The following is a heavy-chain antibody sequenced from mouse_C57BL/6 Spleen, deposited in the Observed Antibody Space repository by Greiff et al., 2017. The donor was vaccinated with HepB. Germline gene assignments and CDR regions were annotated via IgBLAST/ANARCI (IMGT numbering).Heavy chain of an antibody. Sequence: QVQLKQSGAELVKPGASVKISCKASGYAFSSYWMNWVKQRPGKGLEWIGQIYPGDGDTNYNGKFTGKATLTADNSSSTAYMQLSSLTSEDSAVYLCARVGDYAMDYWGQGTSVTVSS. D-gene: IGHD3-1*01. CDR2: IYPGDGDT. CDR1: GYAFSSYW. CDR3: ARVGDYAMDY. J-gene: IGHJ4*01. V-gene: IGHV1-80*01.